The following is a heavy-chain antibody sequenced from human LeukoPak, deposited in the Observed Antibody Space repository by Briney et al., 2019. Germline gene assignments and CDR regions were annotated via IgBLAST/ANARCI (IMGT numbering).Heavy chain of an antibody. CDR2: IRSKAYGGTT. D-gene: IGHD6-19*01. V-gene: IGHV3-49*04. J-gene: IGHJ3*02. CDR3: TGVNSGWYGSAFDI. CDR1: GFTFGDYA. Sequence: GGSLRLSCTASGFTFGDYAMSWVRQAPGKGRVGVGFIRSKAYGGTTEYDASVKGRFTISRDDSKSIAYLQMNSLKTEDTAVYYCTGVNSGWYGSAFDIWGQGTMVTVSS.